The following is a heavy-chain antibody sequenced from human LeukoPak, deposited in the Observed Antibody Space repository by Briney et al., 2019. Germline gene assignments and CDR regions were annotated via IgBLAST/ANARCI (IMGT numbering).Heavy chain of an antibody. J-gene: IGHJ6*02. CDR2: IYYSGST. CDR3: ASGTTVDGMDV. D-gene: IGHD4-17*01. CDR1: GGSISSSSYY. V-gene: IGHV4-39*01. Sequence: PSETLSLTCTVSGGSISSSSYYWGWIRQPPGKGLEWIGSIYYSGSTYYNPSLKSRVTISVDTSKNQFSLKLSSVTAADTAVYYCASGTTVDGMDVWGQGTTVTVSS.